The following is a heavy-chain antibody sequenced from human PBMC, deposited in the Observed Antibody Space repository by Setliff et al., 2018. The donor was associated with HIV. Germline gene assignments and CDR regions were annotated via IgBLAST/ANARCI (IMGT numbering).Heavy chain of an antibody. D-gene: IGHD1-1*01. V-gene: IGHV1-69*08. CDR3: ATGLSSTDPSSNS. J-gene: IGHJ4*02. CDR2: IIPVGGTT. CDR1: GGI. Sequence: SVKVSCKTSGGIISWVRQAPGQGLEWMGRIIPVGGTTNYAQKFQGRVTITADKSTSTVYMELSSLRSDDTAVYYCATGLSSTDPSSNSWGQGTPVTISS.